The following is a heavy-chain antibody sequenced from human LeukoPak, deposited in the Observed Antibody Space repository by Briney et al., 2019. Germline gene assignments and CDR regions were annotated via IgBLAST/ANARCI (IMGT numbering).Heavy chain of an antibody. CDR2: ISAYNGNT. CDR1: GYTFTSYG. Sequence: ASVKVSCKASGYTFTSYGISWVRQAPGQGLEWMGWISAYNGNTNYAQKLQGRVTMTTDTSTSTAYMELRSLRSDDTAVYYCARGGTEYYYDSSGCQGDYWGQGTLVTVSS. D-gene: IGHD3-22*01. V-gene: IGHV1-18*01. CDR3: ARGGTEYYYDSSGCQGDY. J-gene: IGHJ4*02.